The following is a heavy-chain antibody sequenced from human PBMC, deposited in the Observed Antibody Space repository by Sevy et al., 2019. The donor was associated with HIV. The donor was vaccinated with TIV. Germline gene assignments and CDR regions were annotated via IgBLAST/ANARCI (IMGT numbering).Heavy chain of an antibody. CDR3: ARYSSSWYGGHWFDP. Sequence: SETLSLTCSVSGGSISSGNYYWNWMRQPAGKGLEWIGRIHSTGTTNYNPALKSRVSISADASKNEFFLKLTSVTAADTAVYYCARYSSSWYGGHWFDPWGQGTLVTVSS. J-gene: IGHJ5*02. CDR1: GGSISSGNYY. CDR2: IHSTGTT. V-gene: IGHV4-61*02. D-gene: IGHD6-13*01.